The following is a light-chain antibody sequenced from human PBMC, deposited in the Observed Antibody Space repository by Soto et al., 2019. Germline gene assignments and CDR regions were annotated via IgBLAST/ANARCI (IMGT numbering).Light chain of an antibody. CDR1: QTVNTY. J-gene: IGKJ4*01. CDR3: QQRYNWLT. Sequence: IVLTQSPATLSLSPGERATLSCRAKQTVNTYLSWYQHKPGQAPRLLIYGASNRATGIPARFSGSGSGTVFTLTISSLEPEDSAVYYCQQRYNWLTFGGGTKVEIK. V-gene: IGKV3-11*01. CDR2: GAS.